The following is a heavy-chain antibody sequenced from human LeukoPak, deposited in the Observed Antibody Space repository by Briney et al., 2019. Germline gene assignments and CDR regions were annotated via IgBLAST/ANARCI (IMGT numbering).Heavy chain of an antibody. CDR3: ARDLKFYCSGGSCPGYYYYYGMDV. D-gene: IGHD2-15*01. V-gene: IGHV7-4-1*02. J-gene: IGHJ6*02. CDR1: GYTFTSYA. Sequence: ASVNVSCKASGYTFTSYAMNWVRQAPGQGLEWMGWINTNTGNPTYAQGFTGRFVFSLDTSVSTAYLQISSLKAEDTAVYYCARDLKFYCSGGSCPGYYYYYGMDVWGQGTTVTVSS. CDR2: INTNTGNP.